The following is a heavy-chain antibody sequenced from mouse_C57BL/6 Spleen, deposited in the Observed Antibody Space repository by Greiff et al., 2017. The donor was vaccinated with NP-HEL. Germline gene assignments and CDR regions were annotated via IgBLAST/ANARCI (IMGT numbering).Heavy chain of an antibody. CDR2: IDPGTGGT. J-gene: IGHJ4*01. CDR3: TRGAMDY. V-gene: IGHV1-15*01. CDR1: GYTFTDYE. Sequence: QVQLKESGAELVRPGASVTLSCKASGYTFTDYEMHWVKQTPVHGLEWIGAIDPGTGGTYYNQKFKGKAILTADKSSSTAYMELRSLTSEDSAVYYCTRGAMDYWGQGTSVTVSS.